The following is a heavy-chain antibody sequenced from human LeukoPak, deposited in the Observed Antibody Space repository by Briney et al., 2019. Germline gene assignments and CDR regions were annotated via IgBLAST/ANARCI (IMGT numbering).Heavy chain of an antibody. V-gene: IGHV3-20*04. CDR3: AKGWNGMDYGGGLDY. J-gene: IGHJ4*02. D-gene: IGHD4-23*01. CDR2: INWNGGGT. CDR1: GFTFDDYG. Sequence: GGSLRLSCAASGFTFDDYGMSWVRQVPGKGLEWFSGINWNGGGTAYADSVKGRFTISRDNAKNSLYLQMNSLRAEDTALYYCAKGWNGMDYGGGLDYWGQGTLVTVSS.